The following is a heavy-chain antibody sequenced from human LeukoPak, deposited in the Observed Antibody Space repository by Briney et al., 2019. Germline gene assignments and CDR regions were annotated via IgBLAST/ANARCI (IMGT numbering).Heavy chain of an antibody. CDR2: ISSSSSTI. D-gene: IGHD3-10*01. Sequence: GGSLRLSCAASGFSFSSYSMNWVRQAAGKGLEWVSYISSSSSTIYYADSVKGRFTISRDNAKNSLYLQMNSLRDEDSAVYYCARVQLWFGELKDGFDIWGQGTMVAVSS. CDR1: GFSFSSYS. CDR3: ARVQLWFGELKDGFDI. J-gene: IGHJ3*02. V-gene: IGHV3-48*02.